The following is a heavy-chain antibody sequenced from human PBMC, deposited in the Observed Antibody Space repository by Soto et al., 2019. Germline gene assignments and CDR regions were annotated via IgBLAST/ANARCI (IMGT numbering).Heavy chain of an antibody. CDR3: ARDDEGYCSSTSCYTGRYNWFDP. CDR1: GYTFTSYG. Sequence: ASVKVSCKASGYTFTSYGISWVRQAPGQGLEWMGWISAYNGNTNYAQKLQGRVTMTTDTSTSTAYMELRSLRSDDTVVYYCARDDEGYCSSTSCYTGRYNWFDPWGQGTLVTVSS. V-gene: IGHV1-18*04. D-gene: IGHD2-2*02. J-gene: IGHJ5*02. CDR2: ISAYNGNT.